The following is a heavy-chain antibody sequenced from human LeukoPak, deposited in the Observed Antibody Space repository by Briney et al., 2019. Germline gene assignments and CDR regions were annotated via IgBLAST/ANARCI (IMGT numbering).Heavy chain of an antibody. D-gene: IGHD2-21*01. CDR2: INQDGSEK. J-gene: IGHJ4*02. Sequence: PGGSLRLSCEASGFTLNYYWMSWVRQAPGKGLEWVANINQDGSEKYFVDSVKGRFTISGDNAQNSVLLQMDSLRVDDTAVYYCARWVSQYYFDYWGQGAHVTVSS. V-gene: IGHV3-7*01. CDR1: GFTLNYYW. CDR3: ARWVSQYYFDY.